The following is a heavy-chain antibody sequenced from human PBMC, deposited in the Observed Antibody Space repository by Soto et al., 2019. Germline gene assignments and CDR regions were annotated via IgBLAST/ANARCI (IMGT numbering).Heavy chain of an antibody. CDR1: GFTFSDHY. J-gene: IGHJ6*03. V-gene: IGHV3-72*01. CDR3: AREAVLQLWLGRYYYYYMDV. Sequence: PGGSLRLSCAASGFTFSDHYMDWVRQAPGKGLEWVGRTRNKANSYTTEYAASVKGRFTISRDDSKNSLYLQMNSLKTEDTAVYYCAREAVLQLWLGRYYYYYMDVWGKGTTVTVSS. D-gene: IGHD5-18*01. CDR2: TRNKANSYTT.